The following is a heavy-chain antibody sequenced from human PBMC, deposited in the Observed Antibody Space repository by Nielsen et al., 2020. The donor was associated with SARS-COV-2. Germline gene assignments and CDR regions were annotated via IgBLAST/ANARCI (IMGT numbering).Heavy chain of an antibody. CDR2: IRADNGHT. J-gene: IGHJ5*02. CDR1: GYSFASQG. Sequence: ASVKVSCKASGYSFASQGFTWVRQVPGQGLEWMGWIRADNGHTNYAQKFQGRVTLTTDISTSTAYMDLRSLRPDDTAVYYCARDSDYDFWSGYYAWGQGTLVTVSS. CDR3: ARDSDYDFWSGYYA. V-gene: IGHV1-18*01. D-gene: IGHD3-3*01.